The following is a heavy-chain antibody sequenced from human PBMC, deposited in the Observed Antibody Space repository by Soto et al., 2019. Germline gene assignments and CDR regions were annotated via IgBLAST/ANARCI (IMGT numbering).Heavy chain of an antibody. CDR3: ARHVNLPLAGTGLDS. Sequence: SENLPLTCTVAGGSISRDYWSWLRQSPGKGLEWIGYIYNIGSTNYNPSLRSRVTMSIDTSQEQFSLKLSSLTATDTAVYYCARHVNLPLAGTGLDSWGRGTLVTVS. D-gene: IGHD6-19*01. CDR2: IYNIGST. CDR1: GGSISRDY. V-gene: IGHV4-59*08. J-gene: IGHJ5*01.